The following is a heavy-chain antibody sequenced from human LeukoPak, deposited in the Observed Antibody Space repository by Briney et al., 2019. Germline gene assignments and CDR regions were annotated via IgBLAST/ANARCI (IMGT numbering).Heavy chain of an antibody. CDR3: ARAAAASRGWFDP. CDR1: GGTFSSYA. J-gene: IGHJ5*02. V-gene: IGHV1-69*13. CDR2: IITIFGTA. D-gene: IGHD6-13*01. Sequence: SVKVSCKASGGTFSSYAISWVRQAPGQGLEWMGGIITIFGTANYAQKFQGRVTITADESTSTAYMELSSLRSEDTAVYYCARAAAASRGWFDPWGQGTLVTVPS.